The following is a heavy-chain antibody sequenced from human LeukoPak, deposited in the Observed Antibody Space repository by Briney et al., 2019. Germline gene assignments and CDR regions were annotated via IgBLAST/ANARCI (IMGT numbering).Heavy chain of an antibody. CDR3: ARSEYNWNYFDY. V-gene: IGHV3-21*01. Sequence: GMSLRLSCAASGFTFSSYDMNWVRQAPGKGLEWVSSISSSSSYIYYADSVKGRFTISRDNAKNSLYLQMNSLRAEDTAVYYCARSEYNWNYFDYWGQGTLVTVSS. CDR1: GFTFSSYD. CDR2: ISSSSSYI. J-gene: IGHJ4*02. D-gene: IGHD1-20*01.